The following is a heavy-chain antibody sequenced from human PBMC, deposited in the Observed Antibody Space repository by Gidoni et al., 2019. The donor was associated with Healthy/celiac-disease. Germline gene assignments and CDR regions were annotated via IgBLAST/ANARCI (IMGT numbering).Heavy chain of an antibody. CDR2: IWYDGSNK. V-gene: IGHV3-33*01. J-gene: IGHJ3*02. CDR3: ARDESPVLTTVTNPRPLDAFDI. D-gene: IGHD4-17*01. CDR1: GFTFSSYG. Sequence: QVQLVESGGGVVQPGRSLRLSCAASGFTFSSYGMHLVRPAPGKGLEWVAVIWYDGSNKYYADSVKRRFTISRDNSKNTLYLQMNSLRAEDTAVYYCARDESPVLTTVTNPRPLDAFDIWGQGTMVTVSS.